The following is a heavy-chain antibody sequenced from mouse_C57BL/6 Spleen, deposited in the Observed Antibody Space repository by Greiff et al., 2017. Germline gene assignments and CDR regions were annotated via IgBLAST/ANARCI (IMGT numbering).Heavy chain of an antibody. D-gene: IGHD1-1*01. J-gene: IGHJ2*01. V-gene: IGHV1-15*01. CDR2: IDPETGGT. CDR1: GYTFTDSE. Sequence: VKLMESGAELVRPGASVTLSCKASGYTFTDSEMHWVKQTPVHGLEWIGAIDPETGGTAYNQKFKGKAILTVDNSSSKAYMELRSLTSEDSAVYYCTSYGISPYYFDYWGQGATLTVSS. CDR3: TSYGISPYYFDY.